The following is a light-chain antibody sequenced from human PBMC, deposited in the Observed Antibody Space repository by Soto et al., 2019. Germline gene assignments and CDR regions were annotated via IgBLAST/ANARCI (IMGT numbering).Light chain of an antibody. CDR3: QQRSNWPPT. V-gene: IGKV3-15*01. Sequence: EIVMTQSPATLSVSPGERATLSCRASQSVSSNLAWYQQKPGQAPRLLIYGTSTRATGIPARFSGSGSGTDFTLTISRLEPEEFAVYYCQQRSNWPPTFGGGTKVDIK. CDR2: GTS. J-gene: IGKJ4*01. CDR1: QSVSSN.